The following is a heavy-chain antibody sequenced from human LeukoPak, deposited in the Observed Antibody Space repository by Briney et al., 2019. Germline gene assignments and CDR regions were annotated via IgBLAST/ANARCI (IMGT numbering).Heavy chain of an antibody. D-gene: IGHD3-16*01. CDR2: INPNSGGT. CDR3: ARDMDKGELWEGFDY. Sequence: ASVMVSCRASGYTFTGYYMHWVRQAPGQGLEWMGWINPNSGGTNYAQKFQGRVTMTRDTSISTAYMELSRLRSDDTAVYYCARDMDKGELWEGFDYWGQGTLVTVSS. J-gene: IGHJ4*02. V-gene: IGHV1-2*02. CDR1: GYTFTGYY.